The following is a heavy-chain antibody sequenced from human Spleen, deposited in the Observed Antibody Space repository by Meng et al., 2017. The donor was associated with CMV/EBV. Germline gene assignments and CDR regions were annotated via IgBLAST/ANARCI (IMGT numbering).Heavy chain of an antibody. Sequence: GGSLRLSCKGYGYGFTNYWIGWVRQMPGKGLEWMGIINPADSDTRYSPSFQGQVTISADKSISTAYLQWSSLKASDTAMYYCARHGTVITPMESDAFDIWGQGTMVTVSS. CDR1: GYGFTNYW. J-gene: IGHJ3*02. V-gene: IGHV5-51*01. D-gene: IGHD4-23*01. CDR2: INPADSDT. CDR3: ARHGTVITPMESDAFDI.